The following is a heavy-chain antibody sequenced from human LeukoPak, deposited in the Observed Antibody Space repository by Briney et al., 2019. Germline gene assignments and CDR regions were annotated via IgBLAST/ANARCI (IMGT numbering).Heavy chain of an antibody. J-gene: IGHJ3*02. CDR2: ISWNSGSI. D-gene: IGHD2-15*01. Sequence: GGSLRLSCATSGFIFDDYAMHWVRRAPGKGLEWVSGISWNSGSIGYADSVKGRFAISRDNAKNSLYLQMNSLRAEDMALYYCAKACGGTCSDAFDIWGQGTMVTVSS. CDR1: GFIFDDYA. V-gene: IGHV3-9*03. CDR3: AKACGGTCSDAFDI.